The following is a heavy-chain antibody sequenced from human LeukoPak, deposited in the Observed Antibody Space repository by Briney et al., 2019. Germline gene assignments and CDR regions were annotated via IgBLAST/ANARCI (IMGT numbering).Heavy chain of an antibody. Sequence: TPGGSLRLSCTASEFTFNSAWMNWVRQAPGKGLEWLARVKSKTDGGTTDYAAPVKGRFTISRDDSQNTLYLQINSLKTEDTAVYYCASVGGQPLHYFDYWGQGTLVTASS. V-gene: IGHV3-15*01. CDR3: ASVGGQPLHYFDY. CDR2: VKSKTDGGTT. CDR1: EFTFNSAW. D-gene: IGHD2-2*01. J-gene: IGHJ4*02.